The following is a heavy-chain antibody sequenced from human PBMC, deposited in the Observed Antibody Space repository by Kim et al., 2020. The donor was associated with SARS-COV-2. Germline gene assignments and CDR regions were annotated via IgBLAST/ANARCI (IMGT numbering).Heavy chain of an antibody. J-gene: IGHJ5*02. Sequence: GGSLRLSCAASGFTFSSYSMNWVRQAPGKGLEWVSYISSSSSTIYYADSVKGRFTISRDNAKNSLYLQMNSLRDEDTAVYYCARDYSSSGGLNWFDPWGQGTLVTVSS. D-gene: IGHD6-13*01. CDR2: ISSSSSTI. CDR3: ARDYSSSGGLNWFDP. V-gene: IGHV3-48*02. CDR1: GFTFSSYS.